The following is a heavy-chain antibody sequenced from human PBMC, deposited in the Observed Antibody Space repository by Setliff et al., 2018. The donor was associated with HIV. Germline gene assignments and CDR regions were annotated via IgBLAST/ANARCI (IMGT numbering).Heavy chain of an antibody. D-gene: IGHD1-1*01. V-gene: IGHV4-28*01. J-gene: IGHJ3*02. CDR2: IYYSGST. Sequence: SETLSLTCAVSGYSISSSHWWGWIRQPPGKGLEWIGYIYYSGSTNYNPSLKSRVTMSVDTSKNRFSLKLSSVTAADTAVYYCRVWILRDTSDIWGQGTVVTVSS. CDR3: RVWILRDTSDI. CDR1: GYSISSSHW.